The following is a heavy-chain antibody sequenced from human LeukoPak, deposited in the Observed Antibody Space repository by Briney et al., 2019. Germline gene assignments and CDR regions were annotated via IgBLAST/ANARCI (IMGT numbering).Heavy chain of an antibody. CDR1: GYTFTDYD. J-gene: IGHJ4*02. Sequence: ASVKVSCKASGYTFTDYDIHWVRQAPGQGLQWMGWMKPSTGVTNYAQEFQGRVTMTRDTSVGTAHMELNWLTPDDTALYYCARDYYGSGSYSRDYWGLGTLVTVSS. V-gene: IGHV1-2*02. CDR3: ARDYYGSGSYSRDY. D-gene: IGHD3-10*01. CDR2: MKPSTGVT.